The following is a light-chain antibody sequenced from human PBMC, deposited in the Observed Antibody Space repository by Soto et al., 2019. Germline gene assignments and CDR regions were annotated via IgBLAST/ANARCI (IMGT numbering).Light chain of an antibody. CDR2: YNN. CDR3: ATWDDSLSGYV. CDR1: SSNIGSNY. V-gene: IGLV1-47*02. Sequence: QSVLTQPPSASGTPGQRVTISCSGRSSNIGSNYVYCYQQLPGTAPKLLIYYNNQRPSEVPDRFSGSKSGTSASLAISGLRSEDEADYYCATWDDSLSGYVFGTGTKLTVL. J-gene: IGLJ1*01.